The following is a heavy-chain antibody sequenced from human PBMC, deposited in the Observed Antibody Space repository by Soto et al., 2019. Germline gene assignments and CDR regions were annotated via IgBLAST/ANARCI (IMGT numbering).Heavy chain of an antibody. CDR2: LVVGSGNT. Sequence: QMQLVQSGPEVKKPGTSVKVSCKASGFTFTRSAVQWVRQARGQRLEWIGWLVVGSGNTNYAQKFQERVTITRDMSTSTAYMELSSLRSEDTAVYYCAAVGSSSSLGYYHGMDVWGQGTTVTVSS. CDR3: AAVGSSSSLGYYHGMDV. D-gene: IGHD6-6*01. J-gene: IGHJ6*02. CDR1: GFTFTRSA. V-gene: IGHV1-58*01.